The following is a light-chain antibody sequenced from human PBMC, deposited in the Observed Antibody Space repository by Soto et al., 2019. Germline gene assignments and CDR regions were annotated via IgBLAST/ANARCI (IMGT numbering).Light chain of an antibody. Sequence: EIVVTQSPATLSLSPGERATLSCRAGQGFSTYLAWYQQKPGQAPRLLIYDVSNRATGIPARFSGSGSGTDFTLTISSLEPEDFAIYYCQQRSNWPRFTFGPGTKVDIK. CDR1: QGFSTY. J-gene: IGKJ3*01. V-gene: IGKV3-11*01. CDR2: DVS. CDR3: QQRSNWPRFT.